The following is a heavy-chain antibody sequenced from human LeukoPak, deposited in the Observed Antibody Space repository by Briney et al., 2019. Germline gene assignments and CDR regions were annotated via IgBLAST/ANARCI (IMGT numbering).Heavy chain of an antibody. CDR3: AKGSQYSGGWYDMTDYYYGMDV. V-gene: IGHV3-23*01. CDR1: GFTFSSYA. Sequence: GGSLRLSCAASGFTFSSYAMSWVRQAPGKGLEWVSAISGSGGSTYYADSVKGRFTISRDNSKNTLYLQMNSLRAEDTAVYYCAKGSQYSGGWYDMTDYYYGMDVWGQGTTVTVSS. J-gene: IGHJ6*02. D-gene: IGHD6-19*01. CDR2: ISGSGGST.